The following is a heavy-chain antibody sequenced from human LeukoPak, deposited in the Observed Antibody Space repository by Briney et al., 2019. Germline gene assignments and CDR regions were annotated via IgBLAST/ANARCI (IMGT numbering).Heavy chain of an antibody. CDR2: ISGSSKSI. Sequence: GGSLRLSCATSGFSFSSHDMNWVRQAPGQGLEWGSSISGSSKSIDYADSLKGRFAISRDNARNSLFLQMNSLRVEDTGVYYCAELGITMIGGVWGKGTTVTISS. V-gene: IGHV3-21*06. CDR1: GFSFSSHD. J-gene: IGHJ6*04. CDR3: AELGITMIGGV. D-gene: IGHD3-10*02.